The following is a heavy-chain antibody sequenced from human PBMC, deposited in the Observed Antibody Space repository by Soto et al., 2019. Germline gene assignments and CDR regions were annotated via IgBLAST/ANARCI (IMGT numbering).Heavy chain of an antibody. Sequence: GGSLRLSCAASGFTFSSYAMSWVRQAPGKGLEWVSAISGSGGSTYYADSVKGRFTISRDNSKNTLYLQMNSLRAEDTAVYYCAKGGHTAMVRPRAHDAVDIWGQGTIVTDS. D-gene: IGHD5-18*01. CDR3: AKGGHTAMVRPRAHDAVDI. CDR2: ISGSGGST. V-gene: IGHV3-23*01. CDR1: GFTFSSYA. J-gene: IGHJ3*02.